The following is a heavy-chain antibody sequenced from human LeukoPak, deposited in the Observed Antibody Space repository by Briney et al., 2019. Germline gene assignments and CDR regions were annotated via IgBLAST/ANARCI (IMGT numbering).Heavy chain of an antibody. V-gene: IGHV3-23*01. CDR2: INGSGGST. D-gene: IGHD1-14*01. Sequence: GGSLRLSCATSGFTFSDAWMSWVRQAAGKGLEWVSGINGSGGSTYYPDSVKGRFTISRDNSKNTLYLQMNSLRVEDTAVYYCAKSPGTGPGAFDIWGQGTMVTVSS. CDR3: AKSPGTGPGAFDI. J-gene: IGHJ3*02. CDR1: GFTFSDA.